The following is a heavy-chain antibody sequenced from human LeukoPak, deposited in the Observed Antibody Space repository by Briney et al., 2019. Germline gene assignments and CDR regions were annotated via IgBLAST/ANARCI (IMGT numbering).Heavy chain of an antibody. D-gene: IGHD3-10*01. V-gene: IGHV2-70*11. CDR2: IDWDDDK. CDR1: GVSLTPSGMC. CDR3: GRLHYGPGRGYGMDG. J-gene: IGHJ6*02. Sequence: SGPTLVNPTQTVTLTCTLSGVSLTPSGMCVSWIRQPPGKALEWLARIDWDDDKYNNTSLKTRLTISKDTSKNQLVLTMTNMDPVDTGTYYCGRLHYGPGRGYGMDGWGQGTTVIVSS.